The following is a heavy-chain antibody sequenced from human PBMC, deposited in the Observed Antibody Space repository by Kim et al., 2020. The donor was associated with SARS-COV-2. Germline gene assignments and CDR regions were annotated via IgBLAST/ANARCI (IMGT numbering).Heavy chain of an antibody. Sequence: GGSLRLSSTASGFTFGDYAVSWVRQAPGKGLEWVGLIRSKGYGGTTEHAASVKGRFTISRDDSKSIAYLQMNSLKTEDTAVYYCTRDNWQQRDYWGRGTL. D-gene: IGHD6-13*01. J-gene: IGHJ4*02. CDR2: IRSKGYGGTT. V-gene: IGHV3-49*04. CDR3: TRDNWQQRDY. CDR1: GFTFGDYA.